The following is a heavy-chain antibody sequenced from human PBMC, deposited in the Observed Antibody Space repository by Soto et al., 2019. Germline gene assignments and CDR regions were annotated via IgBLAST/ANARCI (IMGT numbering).Heavy chain of an antibody. CDR2: IYWDDDK. V-gene: IGHV2-5*02. CDR3: AYLPCSGGSCYWFSYSGMDV. D-gene: IGHD2-15*01. Sequence: QITLKESGPTLVKPTQILTLTCTFSGFSLSTSGVGVAWIRQPPGKALEWLALIYWDDDKRYRPSLETRLTITKDTSKNQVVLTMTNMDYVDTATYYCAYLPCSGGSCYWFSYSGMDVWGHGTTVAVSS. CDR1: GFSLSTSGVG. J-gene: IGHJ6*02.